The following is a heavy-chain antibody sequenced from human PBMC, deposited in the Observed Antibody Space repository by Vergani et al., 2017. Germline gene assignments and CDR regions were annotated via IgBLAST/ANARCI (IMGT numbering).Heavy chain of an antibody. Sequence: VQLVQSGAEVKKPGASVKVSCKASGYTFTGYYMHWVRQAPGQGLEWMGWINPNSGGTNYAQKFQGRVTMTRDTSISTAYMELSRLRSDDTAVYYCARDENYYDSSGYYPFNWGQGTLVTVSS. CDR1: GYTFTGYY. CDR2: INPNSGGT. CDR3: ARDENYYDSSGYYPFN. D-gene: IGHD3-22*01. J-gene: IGHJ4*02. V-gene: IGHV1-2*02.